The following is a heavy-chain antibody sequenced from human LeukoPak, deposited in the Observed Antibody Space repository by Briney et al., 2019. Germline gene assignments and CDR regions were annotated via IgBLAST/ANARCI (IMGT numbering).Heavy chain of an antibody. J-gene: IGHJ3*02. V-gene: IGHV3-21*01. D-gene: IGHD4-23*01. Sequence: GGSLRLSCAASGFTFSSYSMNWVRQAPGKGLEWVSSISSSSSYIYYADSVKGRFTISRDNAKNSLYLQMNSLRAEDTAVYYCARDDGGLDAFDIWGQGTMVTVSS. CDR3: ARDDGGLDAFDI. CDR2: ISSSSSYI. CDR1: GFTFSSYS.